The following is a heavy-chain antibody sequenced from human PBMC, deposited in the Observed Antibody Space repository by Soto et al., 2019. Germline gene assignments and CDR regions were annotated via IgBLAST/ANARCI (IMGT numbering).Heavy chain of an antibody. CDR2: IKSKTDGGST. CDR3: TREYSGSYTQADY. Sequence: EVQLVESGGGLVKPGGSLRLSCAASGFTFSNAWMSWVRQAPGKGLEWVGRIKSKTDGGSTDYAAPVKGRFTISRDDSKNTLYLQMNSLKTEDTAVYYCTREYSGSYTQADYWGQGTLVTVSS. V-gene: IGHV3-15*01. J-gene: IGHJ4*02. CDR1: GFTFSNAW. D-gene: IGHD1-26*01.